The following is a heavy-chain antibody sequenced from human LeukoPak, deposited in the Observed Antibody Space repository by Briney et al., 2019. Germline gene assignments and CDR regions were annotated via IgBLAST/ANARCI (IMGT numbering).Heavy chain of an antibody. D-gene: IGHD3-22*01. CDR2: ISGSGGST. V-gene: IGHV3-23*01. CDR3: AKDGVYDSSGYLDY. CDR1: GFTFSSYA. Sequence: GGSLRLSXAASGFTFSSYAMSWVSQAPGKGLEWVSAISGSGGSTYYADSVKGRFTISRDNSKNTLYLQMNSLRAEDTAVYYCAKDGVYDSSGYLDYWGQGTLVTVSS. J-gene: IGHJ4*02.